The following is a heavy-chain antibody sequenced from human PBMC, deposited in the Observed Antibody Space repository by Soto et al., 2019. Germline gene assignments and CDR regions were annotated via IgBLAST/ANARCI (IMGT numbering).Heavy chain of an antibody. D-gene: IGHD3-16*01. Sequence: GGSLRLSCAASGFTFNNYAMSWVRQAPGKGLEWVSSISGGCSSTYFADSVKGRFTISRDNSKNTLYLQMNSLRAEDTAVYYCAKVPGYDYVWGTYYYFDYWGLGAQVTVSS. CDR2: ISGGCSST. J-gene: IGHJ4*02. CDR1: GFTFNNYA. V-gene: IGHV3-23*01. CDR3: AKVPGYDYVWGTYYYFDY.